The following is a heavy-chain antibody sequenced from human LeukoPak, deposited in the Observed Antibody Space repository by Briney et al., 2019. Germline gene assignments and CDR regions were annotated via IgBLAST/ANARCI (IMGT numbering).Heavy chain of an antibody. V-gene: IGHV3-30*03. Sequence: PGGSLRLSCAASGFTFSSYGMHWVRQAPGKGLEWVAVISYAGSNQYYADSVKGRFTISRDNSKNTLYLQMNSLRAEDTAVYYCASVRQPYAFDIWGQGTMVTVSS. CDR2: ISYAGSNQ. CDR1: GFTFSSYG. D-gene: IGHD6-13*01. CDR3: ASVRQPYAFDI. J-gene: IGHJ3*02.